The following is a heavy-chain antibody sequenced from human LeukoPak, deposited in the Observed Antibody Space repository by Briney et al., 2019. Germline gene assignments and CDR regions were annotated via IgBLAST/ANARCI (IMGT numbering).Heavy chain of an antibody. CDR1: GFTFGDYA. CDR2: IRSKAYGGTT. D-gene: IGHD1-1*01. V-gene: IGHV3-49*04. CDR3: TRTPYNWKGVYYFDY. Sequence: GGSLRLSCTASGFTFGDYAMTWVRQAPGKGLEWVSFIRSKAYGGTTEYAASVKGRFTISRDDPKSIAYLQMNSLKTEDTAVYYCTRTPYNWKGVYYFDYWGQGTLVTVSS. J-gene: IGHJ4*02.